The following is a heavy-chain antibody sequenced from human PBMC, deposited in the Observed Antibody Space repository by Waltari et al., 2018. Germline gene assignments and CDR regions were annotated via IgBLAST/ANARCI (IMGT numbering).Heavy chain of an antibody. V-gene: IGHV1-24*01. CDR3: ATIAPVGATPPGDY. CDR1: GYTLSKLS. Sequence: QVQLVQSGAEVKKPGASVKVSCKVSGYTLSKLSIHWVRQAPGKGLEWMGGLDPEAGETLYAKKSQARVTMTEDTSTDTAYMELSSLRSEDTALYYCATIAPVGATPPGDYWGQGTLVTVSS. J-gene: IGHJ4*02. D-gene: IGHD1-26*01. CDR2: LDPEAGET.